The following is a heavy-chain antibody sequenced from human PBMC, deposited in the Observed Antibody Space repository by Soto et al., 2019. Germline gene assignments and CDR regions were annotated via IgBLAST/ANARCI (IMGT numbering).Heavy chain of an antibody. CDR2: IYYRGNA. D-gene: IGHD2-15*01. CDR1: DEPLNSDKCY. V-gene: IGHV4-39*01. J-gene: IGHJ5*02. CDR3: ARGNGLVVVAATQVYWFDP. Sequence: SETLSLTCSVADEPLNSDKCYRGRIRQPPGKGLEWIGSIYYRGNAYYNPSLQTRVTISLDKSKSQFSLKLNSVTAADTAVYYCARGNGLVVVAATQVYWFDPWGQGTLVTVSS.